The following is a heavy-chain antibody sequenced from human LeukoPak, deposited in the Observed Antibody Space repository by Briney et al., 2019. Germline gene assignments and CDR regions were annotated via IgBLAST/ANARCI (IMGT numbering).Heavy chain of an antibody. J-gene: IGHJ4*02. CDR1: GGTFSSYA. CDR3: AAVLGYYDSSGYYDLDY. D-gene: IGHD3-22*01. V-gene: IGHV1-18*01. Sequence: ASVKVSCKASGGTFSSYAISWVRQAPGQGLEWMGWISAYNGNTNYAQKLQGRVTMTTDTSTSTAYMELRSLRSDDTAVYYCAAVLGYYDSSGYYDLDYWGQGTLVTVSS. CDR2: ISAYNGNT.